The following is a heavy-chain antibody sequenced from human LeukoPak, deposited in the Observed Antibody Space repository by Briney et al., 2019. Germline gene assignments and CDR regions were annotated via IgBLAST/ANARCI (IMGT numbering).Heavy chain of an antibody. CDR1: GYTLTELS. CDR2: FDPEDGET. CDR3: ATTLVSAYYASRGYYRIVWPPFDY. D-gene: IGHD3-22*01. J-gene: IGHJ4*02. V-gene: IGHV1-24*01. Sequence: GASVKVSCKVSGYTLTELSMHWVRQAPGKGLEWMGGFDPEDGETIYAQKFQGRVTMTEDTSTDTAYMELSSLRSEDTAVYYCATTLVSAYYASRGYYRIVWPPFDYWGQPPLVNVSS.